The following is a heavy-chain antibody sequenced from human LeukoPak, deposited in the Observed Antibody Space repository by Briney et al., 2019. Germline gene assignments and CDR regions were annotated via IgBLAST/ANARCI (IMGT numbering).Heavy chain of an antibody. D-gene: IGHD3-22*01. CDR3: AREARYESSGYYFDF. V-gene: IGHV3-33*01. Sequence: GGSQRLSCEASGFTFSSKGMHWVRRAPGKGLEWVAVIWYDGSSKYYADSVKGRFTISRDNSKNTLYLQMTSLRAEDTAVYYCAREARYESSGYYFDFWGQGTQVTVSS. CDR1: GFTFSSKG. J-gene: IGHJ4*02. CDR2: IWYDGSSK.